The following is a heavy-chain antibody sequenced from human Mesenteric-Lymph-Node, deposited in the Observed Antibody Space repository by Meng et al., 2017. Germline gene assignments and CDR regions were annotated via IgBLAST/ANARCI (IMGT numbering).Heavy chain of an antibody. V-gene: IGHV3-7*01. CDR3: ARHKYSSGWYVDAFDI. CDR2: IKQDGSEK. D-gene: IGHD6-19*01. CDR1: GFTFSNFW. Sequence: GGSLRLSCEASGFTFSNFWMSWVRHAPGKGLEWVANIKQDGSEKYYVDSVKGRFTISRDNAKNSLYLQMNSLRAEDTAVYYCARHKYSSGWYVDAFDIWGQGTMVTVSS. J-gene: IGHJ3*02.